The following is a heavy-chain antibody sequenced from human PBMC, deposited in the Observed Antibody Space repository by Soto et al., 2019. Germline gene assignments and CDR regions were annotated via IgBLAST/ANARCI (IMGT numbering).Heavy chain of an antibody. D-gene: IGHD2-2*02. CDR2: IDPSDSYT. V-gene: IGHV5-10-1*01. Sequence: PGESLKISCKGSGYSFTSYWISWVRQMPGKGLEWMGRIDPSDSYTNYSPSFQGHVTISADKSISTAYLQWSSLKASDTAMYYCATETARCSSTSCYTGGAYNWFDPWGQ. CDR3: ATETARCSSTSCYTGGAYNWFDP. CDR1: GYSFTSYW. J-gene: IGHJ5*02.